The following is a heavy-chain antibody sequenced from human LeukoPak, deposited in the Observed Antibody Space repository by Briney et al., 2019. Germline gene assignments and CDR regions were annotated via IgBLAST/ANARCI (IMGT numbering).Heavy chain of an antibody. D-gene: IGHD4-17*01. J-gene: IGHJ4*02. V-gene: IGHV1-2*02. Sequence: GASVKVSCKAFGYTFTCYYMHWVRQAPGQGLECMGWINPNSGGTNYAQKFQGRVTMTRDTSISTAYMELSRLRSDDTAVYYCARGESTVTTYIANFGYWGQGTLVTVSS. CDR3: ARGESTVTTYIANFGY. CDR2: INPNSGGT. CDR1: GYTFTCYY.